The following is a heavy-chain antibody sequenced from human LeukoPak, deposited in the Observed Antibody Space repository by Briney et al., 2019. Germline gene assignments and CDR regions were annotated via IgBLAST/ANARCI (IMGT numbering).Heavy chain of an antibody. CDR3: ARDVFRPYYYDSSGYYYDY. D-gene: IGHD3-22*01. CDR2: IIPILGIA. Sequence: ASVKVSCNSSAGTFSSYAISWVRQAPAQGLEWMGRIIPILGIANYAQKFQGRVTITADKSTSTAYMELSSLSSEDTAVYYCARDVFRPYYYDSSGYYYDYWGQGTLVTVSS. CDR1: AGTFSSYA. V-gene: IGHV1-69*04. J-gene: IGHJ4*02.